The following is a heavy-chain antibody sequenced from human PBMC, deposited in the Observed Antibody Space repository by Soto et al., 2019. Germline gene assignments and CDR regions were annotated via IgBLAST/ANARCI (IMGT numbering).Heavy chain of an antibody. CDR2: IYYSGVP. CDR3: ETSLIPVMIMPHGYAQLSLDD. J-gene: IGHJ4*01. V-gene: IGHV4-59*01. D-gene: IGHD3-16*01. Sequence: SETLSLTCTVSGVSITDYYWSWIRQAPGKGLESMGYIYYSGVPFYHPSLNSRANMSSDTSKMQLSMNLYFVTTADKGVCYCETSLIPVMIMPHGYAQLSLDDWGQGSMVTVSS. CDR1: GVSITDYY.